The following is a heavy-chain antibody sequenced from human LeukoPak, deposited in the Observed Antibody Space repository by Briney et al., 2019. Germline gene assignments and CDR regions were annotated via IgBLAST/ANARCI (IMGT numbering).Heavy chain of an antibody. Sequence: PGGSLRLSCAASGFTFSSYWMHWVRQAPGKGLVWVSAISGSGGSTYYADSVKGRFTISRDNSKNTLYLQMNSLRAEDTAVYYCAKVKVVDFWSGYSAAYYFDYWGQGTLVTVSS. CDR2: ISGSGGST. CDR1: GFTFSSYW. V-gene: IGHV3-23*01. J-gene: IGHJ4*02. CDR3: AKVKVVDFWSGYSAAYYFDY. D-gene: IGHD3-3*01.